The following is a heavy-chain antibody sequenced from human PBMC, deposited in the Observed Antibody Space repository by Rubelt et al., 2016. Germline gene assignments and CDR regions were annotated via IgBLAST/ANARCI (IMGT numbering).Heavy chain of an antibody. CDR3: AKRSVSGWYYFDH. CDR2: IGASGNT. CDR1: GFTLSNFA. D-gene: IGHD6-19*01. Sequence: EVRLLESGGGLVQPGGSLRLSCAASGFTLSNFAMSWVRQAPGKGLEWVSTIGASGNTYPADSVKGRFTISRDIYEGTLYLQMNSRRAEESGIYYCAKRSVSGWYYFDHWGQGTLVTVSS. J-gene: IGHJ4*02. V-gene: IGHV3-23*01.